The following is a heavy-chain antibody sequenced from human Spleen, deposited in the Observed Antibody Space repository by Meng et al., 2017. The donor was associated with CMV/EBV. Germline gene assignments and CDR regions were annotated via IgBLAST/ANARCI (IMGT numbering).Heavy chain of an antibody. V-gene: IGHV1-2*02. CDR2: INPNSGGT. CDR3: ARAGSYSNHGYYFDY. D-gene: IGHD4-11*01. CDR1: GYIFTDYQ. Sequence: ASVKVSCKTSGYIFTDYQIHWVRQAPGQGLEWMGWINPNSGGTNYAQKFQGRVTMTRDTSISTAYMELSRLRSDDTAVYYCARAGSYSNHGYYFDYWGQGTLVTVSS. J-gene: IGHJ4*02.